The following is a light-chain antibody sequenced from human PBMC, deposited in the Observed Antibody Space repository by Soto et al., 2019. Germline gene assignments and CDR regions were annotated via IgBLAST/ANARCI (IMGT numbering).Light chain of an antibody. CDR1: QSVSSTY. CDR2: GAS. V-gene: IGKV3-20*01. J-gene: IGKJ1*01. Sequence: IVMTQSPATLSVSPGERATLACSASQSVSSTYLAWYQQKPGQAPRLLIYGASSRATGIPDRFSGSGSGTDFTLTISRLEPEDFAVYYCQQYGNSAWTFGQGTKVDIK. CDR3: QQYGNSAWT.